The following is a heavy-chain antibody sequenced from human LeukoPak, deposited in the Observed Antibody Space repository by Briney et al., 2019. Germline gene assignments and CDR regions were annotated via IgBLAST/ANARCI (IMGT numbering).Heavy chain of an antibody. D-gene: IGHD6-13*01. CDR2: IYHSGST. CDR1: GYSISSGYY. V-gene: IGHV4-38-2*02. CDR3: ARSSSWYRHYYYMDV. J-gene: IGHJ6*03. Sequence: SETLSLTCTVSGYSISSGYYWGWIRQPPGKGLEWIGSIYHSGSTYYNPSLKSRVTISVDTSKNQFSLKLSSVTAADTAVYYCARSSSWYRHYYYMDVWGKGTTVTVSS.